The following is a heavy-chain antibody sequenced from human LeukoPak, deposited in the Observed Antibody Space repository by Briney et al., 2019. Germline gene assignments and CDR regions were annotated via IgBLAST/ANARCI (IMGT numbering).Heavy chain of an antibody. CDR3: ARQGEAADAFDI. V-gene: IGHV3-7*01. Sequence: GGSLRLSCAASGFTFSSYWMTWVRQAPGKGLEWVANINRDGSQKYYVDSVKGRFTISRDNAQNSLYLHMNSLRAEDTAVYYCARQGEAADAFDIWGQGTMVTVSS. D-gene: IGHD3-16*01. CDR2: INRDGSQK. J-gene: IGHJ3*02. CDR1: GFTFSSYW.